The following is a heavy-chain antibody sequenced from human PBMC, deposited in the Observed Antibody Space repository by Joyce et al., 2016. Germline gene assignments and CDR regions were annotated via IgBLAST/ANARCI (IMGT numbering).Heavy chain of an antibody. D-gene: IGHD4/OR15-4a*01. CDR2: INSGDSGT. V-gene: IGHV5-51*01. J-gene: IGHJ3*02. CDR3: ARLWWAGKDLGAFDI. CDR1: GYTFTGYW. Sequence: EVPLVQSGAEVKKPGESLKISCKGSGYTFTGYWIGWVRQMPGKGLGWMGSINSGDSGTRYTPSFQGEVTISGDKSISTAYLQWSSLKASDTAVYYCARLWWAGKDLGAFDIWGQGTMVTVSS.